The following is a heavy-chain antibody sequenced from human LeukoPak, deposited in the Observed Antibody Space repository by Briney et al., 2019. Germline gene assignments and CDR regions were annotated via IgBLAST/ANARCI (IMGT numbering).Heavy chain of an antibody. CDR2: ISGGAYST. CDR3: AKDSPVLTY. V-gene: IGHV3-23*01. Sequence: GGSLRLSCAASGFTFSSYAMSWVRQAPGKGLEWVSAISGGAYSTYYADSVKGRFTISRDNSRNTLYLQMNSLRAEDTAVYYCAKDSPVLTYWGQGTLVTVSS. CDR1: GFTFSSYA. J-gene: IGHJ4*02.